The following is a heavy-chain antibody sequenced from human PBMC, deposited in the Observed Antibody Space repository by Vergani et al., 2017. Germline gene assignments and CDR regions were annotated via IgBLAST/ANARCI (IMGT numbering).Heavy chain of an antibody. J-gene: IGHJ4*02. CDR2: ISGSGVSA. CDR3: AKQYFVTGNYLFDY. CDR1: DFTFSNYA. V-gene: IGHV3-23*01. Sequence: EVQLLESGGGLVQPGGSLRLTCAASDFTFSNYAMNWVRQAPGKGLEWVSGISGSGVSAYYTDAVKGRFIITRDNSKNMLFLQMNNLRTEDTAIYYCAKQYFVTGNYLFDYWGQGTLVTVSS. D-gene: IGHD3-9*01.